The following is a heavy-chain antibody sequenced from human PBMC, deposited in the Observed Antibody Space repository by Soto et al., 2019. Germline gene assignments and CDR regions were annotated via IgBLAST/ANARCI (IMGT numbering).Heavy chain of an antibody. Sequence: ASVKVSCKASGGTFSSYTISWVRQAPGQGLEWKGRIIPILGIANYAQKFQGRVTITADKSTSTAYMELSSLRSEDTAVYYCASITSSGYYYGMDVWGQGTTVTVSS. V-gene: IGHV1-69*02. CDR2: IIPILGIA. CDR3: ASITSSGYYYGMDV. J-gene: IGHJ6*02. CDR1: GGTFSSYT. D-gene: IGHD3-10*01.